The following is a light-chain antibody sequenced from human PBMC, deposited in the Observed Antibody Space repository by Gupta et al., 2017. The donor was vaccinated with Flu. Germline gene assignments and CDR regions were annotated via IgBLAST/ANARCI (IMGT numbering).Light chain of an antibody. J-gene: IGKJ4*01. V-gene: IGKV4-1*01. CDR2: WAS. CDR1: QSLLFNSNSKNY. CDR3: QQYYATLALT. Sequence: RSSQSLLFNSNSKNYLAWYQQKPGQPPKLLMYWASTRESGVPDRFNGSGSGTDFTLTISSLQAEDVAVYYCQQYYATLALTFGGGTKVEIK.